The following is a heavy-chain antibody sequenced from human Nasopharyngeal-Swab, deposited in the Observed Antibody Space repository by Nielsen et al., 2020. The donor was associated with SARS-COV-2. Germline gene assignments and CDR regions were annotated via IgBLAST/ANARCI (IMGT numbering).Heavy chain of an antibody. CDR1: GGTFSSYA. CDR2: IIPIFGTA. V-gene: IGHV1-69*06. Sequence: SVKVSCKASGGTFSSYAISWVRQAPGQGLEWMGGIIPIFGTANYAQKFQGRVTITADKSTSTAYMELSSLRSEDTAVYYCARGTITFGGVIAEEYYFDYWGQGTLVTVSS. D-gene: IGHD3-16*02. J-gene: IGHJ4*02. CDR3: ARGTITFGGVIAEEYYFDY.